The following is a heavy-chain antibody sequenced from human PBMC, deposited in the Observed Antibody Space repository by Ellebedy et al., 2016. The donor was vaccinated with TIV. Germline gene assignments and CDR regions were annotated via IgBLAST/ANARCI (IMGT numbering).Heavy chain of an antibody. D-gene: IGHD6-13*01. CDR1: GYTLTELS. CDR3: ATGYSSSWYVNYMDV. Sequence: ASVKVSXKVSGYTLTELSMHWVRQAPGKGLEWVGGFDPEDGETIYAQKFQGRVTMTEDTSTDTAYMELSSLRSEGTAVYYCATGYSSSWYVNYMDVWGKGTTVTVSS. J-gene: IGHJ6*03. V-gene: IGHV1-24*01. CDR2: FDPEDGET.